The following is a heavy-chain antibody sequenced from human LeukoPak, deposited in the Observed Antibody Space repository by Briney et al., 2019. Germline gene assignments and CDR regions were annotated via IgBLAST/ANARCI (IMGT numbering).Heavy chain of an antibody. CDR2: IKSKTDGGTT. V-gene: IGHV3-15*01. J-gene: IGHJ4*02. D-gene: IGHD3-22*01. CDR3: TTVNGHPITTIDY. Sequence: GGSLRLSCAASGFTFSNAWMSWVRQAPGKGLEWVGRIKSKTDGGTTDYAAPVKGRFTISRDDSKNTLYLQMNSLKTEDTAVYYRTTVNGHPITTIDYWGQGTLVTVSS. CDR1: GFTFSNAW.